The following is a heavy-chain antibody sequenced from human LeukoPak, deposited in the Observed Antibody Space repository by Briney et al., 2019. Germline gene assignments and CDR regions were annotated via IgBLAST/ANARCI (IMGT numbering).Heavy chain of an antibody. V-gene: IGHV3-21*01. CDR2: ISGGSSYI. J-gene: IGHJ4*02. Sequence: PGGSLRLSCAASGFTFSDYSMNWVRQAPGKGLEWVSFISGGSSYIYYADSLKGRFSTSRDNAKNTLYLQMNSLRAEDTAVYYCASGRLVGAPDYWGQGTLVTVSS. CDR1: GFTFSDYS. CDR3: ASGRLVGAPDY. D-gene: IGHD1-26*01.